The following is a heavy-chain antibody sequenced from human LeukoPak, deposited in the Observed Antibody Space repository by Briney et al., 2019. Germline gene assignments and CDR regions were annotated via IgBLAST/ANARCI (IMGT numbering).Heavy chain of an antibody. CDR1: GYSFTSYW. Sequence: GESLKISCKGSGYSFTSYWIGWVRQMPGKGLEWMGIIYPGDSDTRYSPSFQGQVTISADKSISTAYLQWSSLKASDTAMYYCARQQCGGDCYSTNDAFDIWGQGTMVTVSS. CDR3: ARQQCGGDCYSTNDAFDI. CDR2: IYPGDSDT. J-gene: IGHJ3*02. D-gene: IGHD2-21*02. V-gene: IGHV5-51*01.